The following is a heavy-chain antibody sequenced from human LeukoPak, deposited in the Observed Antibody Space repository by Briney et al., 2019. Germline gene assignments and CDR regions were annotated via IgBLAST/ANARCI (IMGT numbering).Heavy chain of an antibody. Sequence: PGRSLRLSCEASGFTFSIYGMHWVRQAPGKGLEWVSAITGSGDSTYYADSAKGRFSISRDNSKNTLYLQMNSLRAEDTAIYFCAKVLNYYAPFDYWGQGTLVTVSS. CDR3: AKVLNYYAPFDY. CDR2: ITGSGDST. V-gene: IGHV3-23*01. D-gene: IGHD3-10*01. J-gene: IGHJ4*02. CDR1: GFTFSIYG.